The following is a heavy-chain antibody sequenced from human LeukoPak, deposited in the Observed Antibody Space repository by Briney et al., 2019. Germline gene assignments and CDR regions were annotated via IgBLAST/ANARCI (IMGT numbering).Heavy chain of an antibody. CDR2: INHSGST. V-gene: IGHV4-34*01. Sequence: PSEALSLTCAVYGGSFSGYYWSWIRQPPGKGLEWIGEINHSGSTNYNPSLKSRVTISVDTSKNQFSLKLSSVTAADTAVYYCAREDDLFDYWGQGTLVTVSS. J-gene: IGHJ4*02. D-gene: IGHD2-15*01. CDR1: GGSFSGYY. CDR3: AREDDLFDY.